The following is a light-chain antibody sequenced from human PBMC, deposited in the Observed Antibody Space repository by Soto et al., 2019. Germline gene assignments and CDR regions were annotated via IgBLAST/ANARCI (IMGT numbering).Light chain of an antibody. CDR1: GRDVGGYKF. Sequence: QSALTQPASVSGSPGQSITISCTGSGRDVGGYKFVSWYQQHPGKAPKLIIYDVTYRPSGVSNRFSGSKSGNTASLTISGLQAEDEAHYYCSSYASSVFFGGGTQLTVL. V-gene: IGLV2-14*03. CDR2: DVT. J-gene: IGLJ2*01. CDR3: SSYASSVF.